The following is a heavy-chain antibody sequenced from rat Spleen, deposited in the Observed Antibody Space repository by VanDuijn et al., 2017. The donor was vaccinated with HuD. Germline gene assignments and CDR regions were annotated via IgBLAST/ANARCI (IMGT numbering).Heavy chain of an antibody. D-gene: IGHD1-6*01. CDR3: TTRTANYYSYVMDA. J-gene: IGHJ4*01. CDR2: INYDGGST. Sequence: EVQLVESGGGLVQPGRSLKLSCAASGFTFSNYGMAWVRQTPTKGLEWVASINYDGGSTYYRDSVKGRFTISRDNAKSRLYLQMDSLRSEDTATYYCTTRTANYYSYVMDAWGQGASVTVSS. CDR1: GFTFSNYG. V-gene: IGHV5-20*01.